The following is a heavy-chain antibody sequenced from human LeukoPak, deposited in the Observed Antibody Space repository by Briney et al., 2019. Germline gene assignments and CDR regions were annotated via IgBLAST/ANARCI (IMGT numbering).Heavy chain of an antibody. CDR2: ISDSGGRA. J-gene: IGHJ4*02. Sequence: GGSLRLSCAVSGITLSNYGMSWVRQAPGKGLEWVAGISDSGGRANYADSVKGRFTISRDNPKNTLYLQMNSLRVEDTAVYFCAKRGVVIRVILVGFHKEAYYFDSWGQGALVTVSS. CDR3: AKRGVVIRVILVGFHKEAYYFDS. CDR1: GITLSNYG. D-gene: IGHD3-22*01. V-gene: IGHV3-23*01.